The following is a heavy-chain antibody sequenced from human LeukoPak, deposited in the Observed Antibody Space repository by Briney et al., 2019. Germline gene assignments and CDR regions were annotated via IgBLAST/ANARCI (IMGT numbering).Heavy chain of an antibody. J-gene: IGHJ4*02. D-gene: IGHD3-9*01. V-gene: IGHV3-30*18. CDR2: ISYDGSNK. CDR3: AESHFDWLSTIDY. CDR1: GFTFSSYG. Sequence: GRSLRLSCAASGFTFSSYGMHWVRQAPGKGLEWVAVISYDGSNKYYADSVKGRFTISRDNSKNTLYLQMNSLRAEDTAVYYCAESHFDWLSTIDYWGQGTLVTVSS.